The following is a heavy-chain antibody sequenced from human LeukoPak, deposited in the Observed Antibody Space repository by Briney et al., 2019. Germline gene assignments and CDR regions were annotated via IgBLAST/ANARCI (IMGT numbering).Heavy chain of an antibody. V-gene: IGHV3-23*01. D-gene: IGHD2-15*01. J-gene: IGHJ4*02. CDR3: AKVGSSWYFDC. Sequence: HPGGSLRLSCAASGFTFSGYAMSWVRQAPGKGLEWVSTINFSGGSTYYADSVKGRFTVSRDNSKNTLYLQVNSLRAEDTAVYYCAKVGSSWYFDCWGQGTLVTVSS. CDR1: GFTFSGYA. CDR2: INFSGGST.